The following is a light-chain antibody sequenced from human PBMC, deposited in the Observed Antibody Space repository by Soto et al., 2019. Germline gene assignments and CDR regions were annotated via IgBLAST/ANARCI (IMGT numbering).Light chain of an antibody. J-gene: IGKJ4*01. CDR2: KAS. CDR3: HQASSFPLT. CDR1: QVISSW. V-gene: IGKV1-12*01. Sequence: DIQMTQSPSSVSASVGDTVTITCRASQVISSWLAWYQHKPGRAPKLLIYKASNLQPGVPSRFSGSVSEADYTFTLTIRNLQPEDCATYYCHQASSFPLTFGGGTKVEIK.